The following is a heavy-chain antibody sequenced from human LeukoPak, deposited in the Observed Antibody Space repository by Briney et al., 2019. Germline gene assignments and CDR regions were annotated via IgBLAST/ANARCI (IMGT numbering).Heavy chain of an antibody. CDR2: ISSNGGST. D-gene: IGHD2-15*01. CDR3: ARDHELYCSGGSCSRMDV. CDR1: GFTFSSYA. J-gene: IGHJ6*03. Sequence: GGSLRLSCAASGFTFSSYAMHWVRQAPGKGLEYVSAISSNGGSTYYANSVKGRFTISRDNSKNTLYLQMGSLRAEDMAVYYCARDHELYCSGGSCSRMDVWGKGTTVTISS. V-gene: IGHV3-64*01.